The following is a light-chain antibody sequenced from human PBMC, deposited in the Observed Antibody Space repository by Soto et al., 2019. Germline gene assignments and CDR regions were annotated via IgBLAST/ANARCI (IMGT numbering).Light chain of an antibody. CDR2: DAS. Sequence: DIQMTQSPSTLPASVGDRVTITCRASQTISFWLAWYQHKPGKAPKFLIYDASTLESGVPSRFSGNRSGREFTLTISSLQPDDFATYYCQQYYNYPYTFGQGTKVDIK. CDR3: QQYYNYPYT. V-gene: IGKV1-5*01. CDR1: QTISFW. J-gene: IGKJ1*01.